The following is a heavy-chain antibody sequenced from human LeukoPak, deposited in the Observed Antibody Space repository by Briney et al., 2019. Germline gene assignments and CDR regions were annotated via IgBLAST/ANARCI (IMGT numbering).Heavy chain of an antibody. CDR2: ISSSSSTI. V-gene: IGHV3-48*01. CDR1: GFTFSSYS. Sequence: GGSLRLSCAASGFTFSSYSMNWVRQGPGKGLEGVSYISSSSSTIYYADSVKGRFTISRDNAKNSLYLQMNSLRAEDTAVYYCARGSGSSWYYYFAYWGQGTLVTVSS. CDR3: ARGSGSSWYYYFAY. D-gene: IGHD6-13*01. J-gene: IGHJ4*02.